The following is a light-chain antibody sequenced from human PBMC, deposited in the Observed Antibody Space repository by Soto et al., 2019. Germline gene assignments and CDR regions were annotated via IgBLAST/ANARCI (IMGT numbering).Light chain of an antibody. CDR3: QQYNNWPPWT. J-gene: IGKJ1*01. Sequence: EIVMTQSPATPSVSPGERATLSCRASQSVSSNLAWYQQKPGQAPRLLIYGASTRATGIPARFSGSGSVTEFTLTICSLQSEDFAVYYCQQYNNWPPWTFGQGTKVEIK. V-gene: IGKV3-15*01. CDR2: GAS. CDR1: QSVSSN.